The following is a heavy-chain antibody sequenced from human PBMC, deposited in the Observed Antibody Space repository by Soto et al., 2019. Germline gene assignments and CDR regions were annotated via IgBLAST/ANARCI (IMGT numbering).Heavy chain of an antibody. Sequence: QVQLVESGGGVVQPGRSLRLSCAASGFTFSSYAMHWVRQAPGKGLEWVAVISYDGSNKYYADSVKGRFTISRDNSKNTLYLQMNSLRAEDTAAYYCARDGDGSGYPYYFDYWGQGTLVTVSS. CDR2: ISYDGSNK. CDR3: ARDGDGSGYPYYFDY. J-gene: IGHJ4*02. V-gene: IGHV3-30-3*01. CDR1: GFTFSSYA. D-gene: IGHD3-10*01.